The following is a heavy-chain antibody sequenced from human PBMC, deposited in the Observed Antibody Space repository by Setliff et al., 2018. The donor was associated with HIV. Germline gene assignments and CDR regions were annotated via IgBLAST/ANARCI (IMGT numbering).Heavy chain of an antibody. CDR3: ARGDGTKYYYCYYMDV. CDR1: GGSFSSYY. J-gene: IGHJ6*03. V-gene: IGHV4-59*01. D-gene: IGHD1-7*01. Sequence: SETLSLTCTVSGGSFSSYYWSWIRQPPGKGLEWIGYIYYSGSTNYNPSLKSRVTISVDTSKNQFSLKLNSVTAADTAVYYCARGDGTKYYYCYYMDVWGKGTTVTVSS. CDR2: IYYSGST.